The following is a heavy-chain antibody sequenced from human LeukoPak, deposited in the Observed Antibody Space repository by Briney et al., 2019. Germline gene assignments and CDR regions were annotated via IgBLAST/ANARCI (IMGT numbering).Heavy chain of an antibody. CDR3: ARGRTSDN. Sequence: PSETLSLTCTVSGGSIGSYYWSWIRQPPGKGLEWIGNIYDRGSTKYNPSLKSRVTISVDTSKNQFSLRLSSVTAADTAVYYCARGRTSDNWGQGTLVTVSS. CDR1: GGSIGSYY. CDR2: IYDRGST. V-gene: IGHV4-59*01. J-gene: IGHJ4*02.